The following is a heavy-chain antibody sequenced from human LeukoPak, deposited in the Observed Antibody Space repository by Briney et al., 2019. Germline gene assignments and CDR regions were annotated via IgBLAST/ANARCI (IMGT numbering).Heavy chain of an antibody. CDR3: ARAPLYKTNWFDP. Sequence: SETLSLTCTVSGGSISSYYWSWIRQPPGKGLEWIGYAYYSGSTNYNPSLKGRVTISVDTSKNQFSLKLSSVTAADTAVYYCARAPLYKTNWFDPWGQGTLVTVSS. CDR1: GGSISSYY. J-gene: IGHJ5*02. V-gene: IGHV4-59*01. CDR2: AYYSGST. D-gene: IGHD1-14*01.